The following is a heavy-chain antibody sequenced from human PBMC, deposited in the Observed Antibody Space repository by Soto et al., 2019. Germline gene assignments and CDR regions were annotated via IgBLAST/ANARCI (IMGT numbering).Heavy chain of an antibody. CDR1: GFTFSAYW. V-gene: IGHV3-7*01. Sequence: GGSLRLSCAASGFTFSAYWMSWVRQTPGKGLEWVANIKHDGSEKYYVDSVKGRFTISRDNAKNSLFLEMNSLRAEDTAVFYCAIITRGFSMDVWGQGTTVTVSS. J-gene: IGHJ6*02. CDR3: AIITRGFSMDV. D-gene: IGHD1-20*01. CDR2: IKHDGSEK.